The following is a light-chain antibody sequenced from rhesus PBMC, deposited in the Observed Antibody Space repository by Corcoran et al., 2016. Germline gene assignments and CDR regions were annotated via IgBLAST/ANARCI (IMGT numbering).Light chain of an antibody. Sequence: EIVMTQSPATLSLSPGERATLSCRASQSVSSYLAWYQQKPGQAPRLLLYDASSRATGIPDRFSGSGSGTDFTLTISSLEPEEFAVYYGQETSNLWTFGQGTKVEIK. V-gene: IGKV3-31*02. CDR1: QSVSSY. CDR2: DAS. CDR3: QETSNLWT. J-gene: IGKJ1*01.